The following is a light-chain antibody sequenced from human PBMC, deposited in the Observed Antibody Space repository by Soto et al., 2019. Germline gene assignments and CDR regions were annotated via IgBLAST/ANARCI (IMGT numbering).Light chain of an antibody. CDR2: DTS. CDR3: QQYTSWPPWT. J-gene: IGKJ1*01. V-gene: IGKV3-15*01. Sequence: EIVVTQSPATLSVSPGERVTLSCRASQSVSSSLAWYQQRPGQAPRLLIYDTSTRAAGISARFSGSGSGTEFTLTISSLQSEDFAVYYCQQYTSWPPWTFGQGTKVEIK. CDR1: QSVSSS.